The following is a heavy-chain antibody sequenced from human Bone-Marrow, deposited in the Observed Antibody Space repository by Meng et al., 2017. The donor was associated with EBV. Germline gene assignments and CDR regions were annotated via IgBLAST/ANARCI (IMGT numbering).Heavy chain of an antibody. CDR1: GGTFSSYA. CDR3: ARDGSVEMASI. Sequence: QVSVVRSGAGVKKPGSSWKVSCKASGGTFSSYAISWVRQAPGQGLEWMGGIIPIFGTANYAQKFQGRVTITADKSTSTAYMELSSLRSEDTAVYYCARDGSVEMASIWGQGTLVTVSS. D-gene: IGHD5-24*01. V-gene: IGHV1-69*06. J-gene: IGHJ4*02. CDR2: IIPIFGTA.